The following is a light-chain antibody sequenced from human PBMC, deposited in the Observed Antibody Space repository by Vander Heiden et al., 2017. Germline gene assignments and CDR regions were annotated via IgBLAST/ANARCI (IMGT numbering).Light chain of an antibody. CDR1: QSISSY. CDR3: QQSDSTPQT. CDR2: AAS. J-gene: IGKJ3*01. V-gene: IGKV1-39*01. Sequence: DIHTTQSPSSCSASVGDRVTITCRASQSISSYLSWHQQKPGKAPKLLIYAASSLQSGVPSRFSGSGSGTDFTLTISMLQPEDFATYYCQQSDSTPQTFGHGTKVDIK.